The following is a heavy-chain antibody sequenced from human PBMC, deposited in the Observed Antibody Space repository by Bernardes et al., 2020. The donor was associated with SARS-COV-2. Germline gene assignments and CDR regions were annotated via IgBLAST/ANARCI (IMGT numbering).Heavy chain of an antibody. CDR1: GGSISSGGYS. CDR3: ARAPLWFGELSPDAFDI. D-gene: IGHD3-10*01. J-gene: IGHJ3*02. Sequence: SETLSLTCAVSGGSISSGGYSWSWIRQPQGKGLEWIGYIYHSGSTYYNPSLKSRVTISVDRSKNQFSLKLSSVTAADTAVYYCARAPLWFGELSPDAFDIWGQGTMVTVSS. CDR2: IYHSGST. V-gene: IGHV4-30-2*01.